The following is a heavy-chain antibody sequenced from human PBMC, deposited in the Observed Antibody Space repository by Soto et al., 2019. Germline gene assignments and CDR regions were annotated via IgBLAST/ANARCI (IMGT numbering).Heavy chain of an antibody. V-gene: IGHV4-31*03. J-gene: IGHJ4*02. D-gene: IGHD3-16*01. CDR3: ARDRVMLTYGGASEEWGIAS. CDR2: IFYSGPT. Sequence: SDTCTVAYDSSTSRGRCCSRKNQLPGKGLECIGYIFYSGPTYYNPSLKSRVAISVDTSKNQFSLKLNSVTAADTAVYYCARDRVMLTYGGASEEWGIASWRTGTLVTVSS. CDR1: YDSSTSRGRC.